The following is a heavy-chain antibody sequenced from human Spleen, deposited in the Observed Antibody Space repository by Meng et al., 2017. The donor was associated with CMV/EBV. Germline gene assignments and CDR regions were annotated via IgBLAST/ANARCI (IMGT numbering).Heavy chain of an antibody. V-gene: IGHV3-23*01. D-gene: IGHD1-26*01. CDR3: AKEGQSSGRVYYGMDV. Sequence: GESLKISCAASGFTLRSYAMSWVRQAPGKGLEWVSAISGSGGRTYYADSVKGRFTISRDNSKNTLYLQMNSLRAEDTAVYYCAKEGQSSGRVYYGMDVWGQGTTVTVSS. CDR2: ISGSGGRT. CDR1: GFTLRSYA. J-gene: IGHJ6*02.